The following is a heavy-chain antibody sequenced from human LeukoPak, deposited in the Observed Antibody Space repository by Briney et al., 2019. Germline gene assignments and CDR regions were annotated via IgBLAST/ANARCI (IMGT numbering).Heavy chain of an antibody. CDR1: GFTFSSYA. J-gene: IGHJ4*02. V-gene: IGHV3-23*01. CDR2: ISGSGGST. CDR3: AKVDHPPTMIVVVTGDDLFDY. Sequence: PGGSLRLSCAASGFTFSSYAMSWVRQAPGKGLEWVSAISGSGGSTYYADSVKGRFTISRDNSKNTLYLQMNSLRAEDTAVYYCAKVDHPPTMIVVVTGDDLFDYWGQGTLVTVSS. D-gene: IGHD3-22*01.